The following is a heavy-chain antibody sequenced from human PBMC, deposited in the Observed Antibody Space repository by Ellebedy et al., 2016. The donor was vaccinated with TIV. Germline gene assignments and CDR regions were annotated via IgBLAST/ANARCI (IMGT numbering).Heavy chain of an antibody. J-gene: IGHJ4*02. D-gene: IGHD2-8*02. CDR2: VNPNNGDS. CDR3: VRGGLLMGEKIPFEY. Sequence: ASVKVSXXASGYIFSGHFVHWMRQAPGQGLEWLCWVNPNNGDSNCAQRFQGRVTLTRDTSISTAYVELIGLTSDDTAVYYCVRGGLLMGEKIPFEYWGQGTLVTVSS. CDR1: GYIFSGHF. V-gene: IGHV1-2*02.